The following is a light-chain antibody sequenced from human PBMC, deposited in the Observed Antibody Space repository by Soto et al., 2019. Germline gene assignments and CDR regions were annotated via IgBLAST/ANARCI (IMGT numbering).Light chain of an antibody. Sequence: CVLTKPDSGYSIPGERGSISRNRSSSNIGTNSVHWFQQLPGTAPKVLIYSSTQRPSGVPERFSGSKSGTSASLAISELQSEDEADYYCATWDDSLNGHVFGTGTKVTVL. CDR2: SST. J-gene: IGLJ1*01. V-gene: IGLV1-44*01. CDR1: SSNIGTNS. CDR3: ATWDDSLNGHV.